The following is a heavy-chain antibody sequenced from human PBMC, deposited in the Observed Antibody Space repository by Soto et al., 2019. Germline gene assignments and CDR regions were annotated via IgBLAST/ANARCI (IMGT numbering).Heavy chain of an antibody. V-gene: IGHV3-15*01. D-gene: IGHD3-10*01. Sequence: AGGSLRLSCAASGFTFTRAWMSWVRQAPGEGLEWVGRIKSKTDRGTTDYAAPVKDRFTISRDDSENSLYLQMNSLKTEDTAVYYCTTSQWIRGLIKLPYYFDYWGQGALVTVSS. CDR3: TTSQWIRGLIKLPYYFDY. J-gene: IGHJ4*02. CDR2: IKSKTDRGTT. CDR1: GFTFTRAW.